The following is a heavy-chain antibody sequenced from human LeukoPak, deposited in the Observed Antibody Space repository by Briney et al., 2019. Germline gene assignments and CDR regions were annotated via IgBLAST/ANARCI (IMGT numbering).Heavy chain of an antibody. Sequence: GGSLRLSCAASGFTFSSYAMSWVCQAPGKGLEWVSAISGSGGSTYYADSVKGRFTISRDNSKNTLYLQMNSLRAEDTAVYYCAKALQAISDAFDIWGQGTMVTVSS. CDR1: GFTFSSYA. V-gene: IGHV3-23*01. CDR2: ISGSGGST. J-gene: IGHJ3*02. CDR3: AKALQAISDAFDI. D-gene: IGHD2-21*01.